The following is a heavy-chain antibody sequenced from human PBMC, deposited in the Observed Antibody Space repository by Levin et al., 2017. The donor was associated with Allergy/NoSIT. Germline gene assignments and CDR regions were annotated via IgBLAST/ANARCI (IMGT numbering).Heavy chain of an antibody. D-gene: IGHD2-8*01. Sequence: SETLSLTCTVSGGSISSYYWSWIRQPPGKGPEWIGYIYYSGSTNYNPSLQSRVTISIDTSKNQFSLKLRSVTAADTAVYYCARDGRGVSGRPPFDYWGQGTLVTVSP. J-gene: IGHJ4*02. CDR3: ARDGRGVSGRPPFDY. V-gene: IGHV4-59*01. CDR1: GGSISSYY. CDR2: IYYSGST.